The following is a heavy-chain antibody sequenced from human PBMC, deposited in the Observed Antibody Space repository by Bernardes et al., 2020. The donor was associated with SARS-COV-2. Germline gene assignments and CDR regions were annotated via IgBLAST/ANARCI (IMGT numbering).Heavy chain of an antibody. D-gene: IGHD3-22*01. CDR3: ARVSSYDSVIYFYDLDF. V-gene: IGHV1-8*01. J-gene: IGHJ4*02. CDR1: GYTFTSNE. Sequence: ASVKVSCKASGYTFTSNEINWVRQDPGQGLEWLGWMNPDSGHTGSPQNFRGRITMTGDTSITTAYMELSSLGPEDTAVYYCARVSSYDSVIYFYDLDFWGQGTLVTVSS. CDR2: MNPDSGHT.